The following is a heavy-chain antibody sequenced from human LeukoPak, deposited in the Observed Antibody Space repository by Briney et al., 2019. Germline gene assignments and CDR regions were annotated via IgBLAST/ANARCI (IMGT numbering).Heavy chain of an antibody. D-gene: IGHD3-22*01. CDR1: GGSISSYY. CDR2: IYYSGST. J-gene: IGHJ4*02. V-gene: IGHV4-59*01. Sequence: SETLSLTCTVSGGSISSYYWSWIRQPPGKGLEWIGYIYYSGSTNYNPSLKSRVTISVDTSKNQFSLKLSSVTAADTAVYYCARVNPNSSGYHTPLDYWGQGTLVTVSS. CDR3: ARVNPNSSGYHTPLDY.